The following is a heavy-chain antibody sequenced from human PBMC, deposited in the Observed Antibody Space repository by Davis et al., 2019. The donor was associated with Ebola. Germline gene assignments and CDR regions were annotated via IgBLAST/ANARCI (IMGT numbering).Heavy chain of an antibody. CDR1: GFTFSSYA. Sequence: GGSLRLSCAASGFTFSSYAMSWVRQAPGKGLEWVSAISGSGGSTYYADSVKGRFTISRDNSKNTRYLQMNSLRADDTALYYCAKGGARYFYHYYGMDVWGQGTTVTVSS. CDR3: AKGGARYFYHYYGMDV. V-gene: IGHV3-23*01. D-gene: IGHD2/OR15-2a*01. CDR2: ISGSGGST. J-gene: IGHJ6*02.